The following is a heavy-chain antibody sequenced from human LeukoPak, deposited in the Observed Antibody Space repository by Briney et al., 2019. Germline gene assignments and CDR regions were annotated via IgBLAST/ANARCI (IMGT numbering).Heavy chain of an antibody. J-gene: IGHJ4*02. D-gene: IGHD2-15*01. CDR1: GFTFSSYG. CDR3: AKGAVKVVAASSIDY. CDR2: IWYDGSNK. V-gene: IGHV3-33*06. Sequence: QPGRSLRLSCAASGFTFSSYGMHWVRQAPGKGLEWVAVIWYDGSNKYYADSVKGRFTISRDNSKNTLYLQMNSLRAEDTAVYYCAKGAVKVVAASSIDYWGQGTLVTVSS.